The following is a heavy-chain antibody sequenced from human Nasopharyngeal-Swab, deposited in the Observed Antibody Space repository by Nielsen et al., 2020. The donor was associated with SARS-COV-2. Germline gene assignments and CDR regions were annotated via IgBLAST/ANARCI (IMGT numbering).Heavy chain of an antibody. J-gene: IGHJ4*02. V-gene: IGHV1-58*01. D-gene: IGHD3-9*01. CDR3: AREGLSRYFDWLSLGDNDY. CDR1: GFTFTSSA. CDR2: IVVGSGNT. Sequence: SVKVSCKASGFTFTSSAVQWVRQARGQRLEWIGWIVVGSGNTNYAQKFQERVTITRDMSTSTAYMELSSLRSEDTAVYYCAREGLSRYFDWLSLGDNDYWGQGTLVTVSS.